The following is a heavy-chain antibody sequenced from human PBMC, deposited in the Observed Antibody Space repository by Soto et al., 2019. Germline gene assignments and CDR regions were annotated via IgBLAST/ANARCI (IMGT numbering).Heavy chain of an antibody. V-gene: IGHV3-21*04. CDR2: ISGSSTYI. D-gene: IGHD6-19*01. Sequence: EVQLVESGGGLVKPGESLRVSCAASGFTFSYYSLHWVRQAPGKGLEWVSSISGSSTYIYYADRVKGRFTISRDNAKNSLYLRMDSLRAEDTAVYYCARGDGTGLYNSGWSPRYWGQGTLVNVSS. CDR1: GFTFSYYS. J-gene: IGHJ4*02. CDR3: ARGDGTGLYNSGWSPRY.